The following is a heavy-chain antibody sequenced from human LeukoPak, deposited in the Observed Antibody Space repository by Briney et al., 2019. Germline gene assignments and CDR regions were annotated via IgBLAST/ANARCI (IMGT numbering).Heavy chain of an antibody. Sequence: SETLSLTCTVSGYSISSNYYWGWIRQPPGNGLEWIGSIYHSGSTYFNPSLRSRATISVDTSKNQFSLKLSSVTAADTAVYYCARRIAATGIYAFDIWGQGTIVTVSS. CDR3: ARRIAATGIYAFDI. J-gene: IGHJ3*02. CDR1: GYSISSNYY. D-gene: IGHD6-13*01. V-gene: IGHV4-38-2*02. CDR2: IYHSGST.